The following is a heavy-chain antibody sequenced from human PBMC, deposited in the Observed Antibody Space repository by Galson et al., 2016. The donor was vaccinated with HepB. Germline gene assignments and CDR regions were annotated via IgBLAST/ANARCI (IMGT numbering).Heavy chain of an antibody. J-gene: IGHJ3*02. V-gene: IGHV3-33*01. CDR1: RFTLTTYA. Sequence: SLRLSCATSRFTLTTYAIHWVRQAPGKGLEWLAVIWFDGINKFYADSVKGRFTISRDDSKNTVYLQMNSLRVKDTAVYYCARSPPPATPTAGSLDIWGQGTVLTVSS. CDR2: IWFDGINK. CDR3: ARSPPPATPTAGSLDI.